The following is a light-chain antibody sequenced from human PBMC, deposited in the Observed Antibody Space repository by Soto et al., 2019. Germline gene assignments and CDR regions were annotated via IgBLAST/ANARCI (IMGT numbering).Light chain of an antibody. J-gene: IGKJ2*02. CDR1: QSISRG. CDR2: DVS. Sequence: IQMTQSPCTLSASVTDKVSITCRASQSISRGLAWYQQKPGKAPKXRIDDVSILDSGVPSRFSSSGSGTEFTLTISSLQPDDFATYFCQQNANYCTFGQGTNVEIK. CDR3: QQNANYCT. V-gene: IGKV1-5*01.